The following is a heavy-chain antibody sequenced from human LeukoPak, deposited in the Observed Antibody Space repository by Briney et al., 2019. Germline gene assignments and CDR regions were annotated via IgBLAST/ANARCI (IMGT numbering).Heavy chain of an antibody. Sequence: GGSLRLSCAASGFTFSSYGMHWVRQAPGKGLEWVAVISYDGSNKYYADSVKGRFTISRDNSKNTLYLQMNSLRAEDTAVYYCARWGTDYDFWSGYYKGAFDIWGQGTMVTVSS. V-gene: IGHV3-30*03. CDR3: ARWGTDYDFWSGYYKGAFDI. J-gene: IGHJ3*02. CDR2: ISYDGSNK. D-gene: IGHD3-3*01. CDR1: GFTFSSYG.